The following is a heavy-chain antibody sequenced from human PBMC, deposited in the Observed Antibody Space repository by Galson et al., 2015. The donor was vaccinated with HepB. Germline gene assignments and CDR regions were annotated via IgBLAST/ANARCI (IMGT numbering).Heavy chain of an antibody. CDR3: ARWAYCSGNNCYITPLLDYYGMDV. J-gene: IGHJ6*02. D-gene: IGHD2-2*02. V-gene: IGHV3-23*01. CDR2: ISRTGGTI. CDR1: GFTFSSYA. Sequence: SLRLSCAASGFTFSSYAINWVRQAPGKGLEWVAIISRTGGTIYYADSVKGRFTISRDNAKNSLYLQMNSLRAEDTAVYYCARWAYCSGNNCYITPLLDYYGMDVWGQGTTVTVSS.